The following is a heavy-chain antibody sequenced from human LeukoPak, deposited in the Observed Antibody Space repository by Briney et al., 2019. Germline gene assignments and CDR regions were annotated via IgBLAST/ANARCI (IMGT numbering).Heavy chain of an antibody. V-gene: IGHV3-30*02. J-gene: IGHJ4*02. Sequence: GGSLRLSCAASGFTFSSYGMHWVRQAPGKGLEWVAFIRYDGSNKYCADSVKGRFTISRDNSKNTLYLQMNSLRAEDTAVYYCAKDFLRDYGASSRIAAAGTVDYWGQGTLVTVSS. D-gene: IGHD6-13*01. CDR2: IRYDGSNK. CDR3: AKDFLRDYGASSRIAAAGTVDY. CDR1: GFTFSSYG.